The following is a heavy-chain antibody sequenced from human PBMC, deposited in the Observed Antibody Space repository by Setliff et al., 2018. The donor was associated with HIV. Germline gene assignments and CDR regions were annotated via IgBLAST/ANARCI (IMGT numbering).Heavy chain of an antibody. CDR1: GGSISSGAYY. CDR3: ARGATLLPGYSDRWEYFYMDV. CDR2: VDYSGST. V-gene: IGHV4-39*07. Sequence: SETLSLTCSVSGGSISSGAYYWEWIRQPPGKGLERIGGVDYSGSTYYNPPLKSRATISVDTSKNQFSLRLNSVTAADTAVYYCARGATLLPGYSDRWEYFYMDVWGKGTTVTSP. D-gene: IGHD5-12*01. J-gene: IGHJ6*03.